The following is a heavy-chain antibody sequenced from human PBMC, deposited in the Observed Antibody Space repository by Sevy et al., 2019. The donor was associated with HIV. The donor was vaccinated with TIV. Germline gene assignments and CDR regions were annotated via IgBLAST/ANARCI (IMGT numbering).Heavy chain of an antibody. J-gene: IGHJ6*02. CDR2: ISSDGGNE. CDR1: AFTFNNYA. CDR3: ARSAIAVAGSYGMDV. Sequence: GGSLRLSCAASAFTFNNYAMHWVRQAPGKGLEWVALISSDGGNEYYADSVKGRFTISRDNSKNTLYLQMNSLRAEDTAVYYCARSAIAVAGSYGMDVWGQGTTVTVSS. D-gene: IGHD6-19*01. V-gene: IGHV3-30*04.